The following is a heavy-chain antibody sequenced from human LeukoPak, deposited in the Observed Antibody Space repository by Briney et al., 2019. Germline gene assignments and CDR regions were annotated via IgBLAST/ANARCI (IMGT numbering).Heavy chain of an antibody. V-gene: IGHV3-7*03. J-gene: IGHJ4*02. CDR3: TRSPNAGDLDY. CDR2: IKEDGSRK. D-gene: IGHD2-21*02. CDR1: VFTFSSFW. Sequence: GGSLRLSCAASVFTFSSFWMSWVRQTPGKGLEWVANIKEDGSRKHYTGSVRGRFTISRDNDKNSLYLEMNSLRAEDTAVYYCTRSPNAGDLDYWGQGTLATVSS.